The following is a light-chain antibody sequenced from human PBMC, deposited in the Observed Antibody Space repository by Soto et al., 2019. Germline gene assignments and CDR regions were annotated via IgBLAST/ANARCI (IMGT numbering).Light chain of an antibody. CDR3: SSYTTTSTPYV. CDR1: SSDVGGYNF. J-gene: IGLJ1*01. CDR2: EVT. Sequence: QSALTQPASVSGSPGQSITISCTGNSSDVGGYNFVSWYQQHPGKAPKLMIYEVTKRPSGVSDRFSGSKSGNTASLTISGLQAEDEADYYCSSYTTTSTPYVFGTGTKVTVL. V-gene: IGLV2-14*01.